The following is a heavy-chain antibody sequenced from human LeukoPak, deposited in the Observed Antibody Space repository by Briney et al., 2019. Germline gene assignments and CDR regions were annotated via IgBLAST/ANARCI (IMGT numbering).Heavy chain of an antibody. J-gene: IGHJ5*02. CDR1: GFTFSSYA. D-gene: IGHD2-21*02. CDR3: ARGVTVNPTFDP. CDR2: ISYDGSNK. Sequence: PGRSLRLSCAASGFTFSSYAMHWVRQAPGKGLEWVAVISYDGSNKYYADSVKGRFTISRDNSKNTLYLQMNSLRAEDTAVYYCARGVTVNPTFDPWGQGTLVTVSS. V-gene: IGHV3-30*04.